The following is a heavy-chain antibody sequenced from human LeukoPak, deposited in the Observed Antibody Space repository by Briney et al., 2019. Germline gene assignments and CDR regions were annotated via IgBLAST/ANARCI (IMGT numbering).Heavy chain of an antibody. V-gene: IGHV1-8*01. J-gene: IGHJ4*02. Sequence: GASVKVSCKASGYTFTSYDINWVRQATGQGLEWMGWMNPNSGNTGYAQKFQGRVTITADESTSTAYMELSSLRSEDTAVYYCARRYCSGGSCYFYWGQGTLVTVSS. D-gene: IGHD2-15*01. CDR2: MNPNSGNT. CDR1: GYTFTSYD. CDR3: ARRYCSGGSCYFY.